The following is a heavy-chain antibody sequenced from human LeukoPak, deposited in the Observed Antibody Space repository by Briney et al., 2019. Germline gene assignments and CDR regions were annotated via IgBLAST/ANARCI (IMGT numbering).Heavy chain of an antibody. CDR1: GFTFSSYT. V-gene: IGHV3-48*01. J-gene: IGHJ4*02. Sequence: GRSLRLSCAASGFTFSSYTMNWVRQAPGKGLEWISYISGGGSTIYYADSVKGRFTISRDSAKNSLFLQMNSLRADDTAVYYCARTSGFRFLEWLSGFDYWGQGALVTVSS. CDR2: ISGGGSTI. D-gene: IGHD3-3*01. CDR3: ARTSGFRFLEWLSGFDY.